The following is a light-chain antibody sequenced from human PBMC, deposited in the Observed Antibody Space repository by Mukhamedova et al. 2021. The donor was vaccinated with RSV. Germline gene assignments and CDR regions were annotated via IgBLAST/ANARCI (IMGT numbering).Light chain of an antibody. CDR2: EDS. J-gene: IGLJ2*01. CDR3: QAWDSNSEV. Sequence: VLVIYEDSKRPSGIPDRLSGSNSGDTATLTISGAQAIDEAVYYCQAWDSNSEVFGGGTRLTVL. V-gene: IGLV3-1*01.